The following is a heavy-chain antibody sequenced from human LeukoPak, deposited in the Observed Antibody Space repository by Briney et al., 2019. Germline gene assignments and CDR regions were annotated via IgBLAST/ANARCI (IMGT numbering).Heavy chain of an antibody. Sequence: SETLSLTCTVSGGSISSYYWSWIRQPAGKGLEWIGRIYTSGSTNYNPSLKRRVTMSVDTSKNQFSLKLSSVTAADTAVYYCARDYEYCTNGVCYTWYFDLWGRGTLVTVSS. D-gene: IGHD2-8*01. V-gene: IGHV4-4*07. CDR3: ARDYEYCTNGVCYTWYFDL. J-gene: IGHJ2*01. CDR2: IYTSGST. CDR1: GGSISSYY.